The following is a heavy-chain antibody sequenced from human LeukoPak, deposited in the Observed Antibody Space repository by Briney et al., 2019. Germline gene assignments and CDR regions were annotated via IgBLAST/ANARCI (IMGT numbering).Heavy chain of an antibody. V-gene: IGHV5-51*01. CDR3: ARHPADYGDYFDY. D-gene: IGHD4-17*01. J-gene: IGHJ4*02. Sequence: GESLKISCKGSGYSFPTYWVGWVRQMPGKGLEWKGIIYPGDSDTRYSPSFQGQVTISADKSISTAYLQWSSLKASDTAMYYCARHPADYGDYFDYWGQGTLVTVSS. CDR1: GYSFPTYW. CDR2: IYPGDSDT.